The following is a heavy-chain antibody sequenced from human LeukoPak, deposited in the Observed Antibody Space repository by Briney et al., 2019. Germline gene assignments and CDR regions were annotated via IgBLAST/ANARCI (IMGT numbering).Heavy chain of an antibody. CDR2: INTYNGDI. CDR1: GYTFTSYD. D-gene: IGHD3-10*01. CDR3: ARDYRDVLLWFGELPK. V-gene: IGHV1-18*01. J-gene: IGHJ4*02. Sequence: ASVKVSCKASGYTFTSYDINWVRQATGQGLEWMGWINTYNGDINSAQTFQGRVIMTTDTSTSTAYMELTSLRSDDTAVYYCARDYRDVLLWFGELPKWGQGTLVTVSS.